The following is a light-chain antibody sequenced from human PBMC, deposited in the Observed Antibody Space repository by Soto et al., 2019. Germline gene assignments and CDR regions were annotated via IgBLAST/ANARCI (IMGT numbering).Light chain of an antibody. CDR3: QQYGSSPWM. V-gene: IGKV3-20*01. CDR1: QNVTNSY. CDR2: VAS. J-gene: IGKJ1*01. Sequence: EIVLTQSPGTLSLSPGERATLSCRASQNVTNSYLAWYQQKPGQAPRLLLYVASSRATGIPARFSGSGSGTDFTLTISRLEPEDVAVYYCQQYGSSPWMFGQGTKVEIK.